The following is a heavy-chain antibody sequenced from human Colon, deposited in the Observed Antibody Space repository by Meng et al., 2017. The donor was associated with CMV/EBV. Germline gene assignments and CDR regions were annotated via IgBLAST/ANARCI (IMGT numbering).Heavy chain of an antibody. CDR3: AREGGYCSSTSCYTPPEYFQH. CDR1: GFTFGNFW. V-gene: IGHV3-48*04. D-gene: IGHD2-2*02. J-gene: IGHJ1*01. Sequence: GGSLRLSCAASGFTFGNFWMNWVRQAPGKGLEWVSYISSSGNIIYYADSVKGRFTISRDNAKNSLYLQMNSLRAEDTAVYYCAREGGYCSSTSCYTPPEYFQHWGQGTLVTVSS. CDR2: ISSSGNII.